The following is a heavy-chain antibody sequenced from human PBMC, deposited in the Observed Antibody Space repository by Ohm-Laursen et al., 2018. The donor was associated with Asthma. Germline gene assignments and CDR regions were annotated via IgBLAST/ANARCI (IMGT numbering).Heavy chain of an antibody. D-gene: IGHD1-26*01. CDR2: MNSNSGDT. CDR3: ARESSSGSYYS. J-gene: IGHJ5*01. V-gene: IGHV1-2*06. Sequence: SVKVSCKASGYTFTGYFIHWVRQAPGQRLEWVGRMNSNSGDTNYGQKFAGRVTMTRDTSISTAYMELRSLISDDTAVYYCARESSSGSYYSGGQGTLVTVSS. CDR1: GYTFTGYF.